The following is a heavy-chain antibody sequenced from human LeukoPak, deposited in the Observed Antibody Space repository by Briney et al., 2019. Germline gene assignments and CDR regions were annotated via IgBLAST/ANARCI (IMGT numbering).Heavy chain of an antibody. CDR2: IYYSGST. CDR3: ASIRDGYNSGAFDY. Sequence: SETLSLTCTVSGGSISSYYWSWIRQPPGKGLEWIGYIYYSGSTNYNPSLKSRVTISVDTSKNQFSLKLSSVTAADTAVYYCASIRDGYNSGAFDYWGQGTLVTVSS. J-gene: IGHJ4*02. CDR1: GGSISSYY. V-gene: IGHV4-59*08. D-gene: IGHD5-24*01.